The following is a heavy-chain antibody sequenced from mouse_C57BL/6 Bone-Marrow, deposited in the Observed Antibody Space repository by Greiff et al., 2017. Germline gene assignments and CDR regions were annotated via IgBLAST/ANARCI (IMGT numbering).Heavy chain of an antibody. CDR3: ARNSWFAY. CDR2: IYPGNGDT. V-gene: IGHV1-12*01. J-gene: IGHJ3*01. CDR1: GYTFTSYN. Sequence: QVQLQQSGAELVRPGASVKMSCKASGYTFTSYNMPWVKQTPRQGLEWIGAIYPGNGDTSYNQKFKGKATLTVDKSSSTAYMQLSSLTSEDSAVYFCARNSWFAYWGQGTLVTVSA.